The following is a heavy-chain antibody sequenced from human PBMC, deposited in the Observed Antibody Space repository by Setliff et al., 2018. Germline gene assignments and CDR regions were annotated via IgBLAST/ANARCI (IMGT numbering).Heavy chain of an antibody. D-gene: IGHD3-22*01. J-gene: IGHJ3*01. CDR1: GGTFGSSA. CDR3: ARDKADYYDRSGYSGASDV. Sequence: SVKVSCKASGGTFGSSALSWVRQAPGQGLEWMGGIIPMFDTGIYAEKFQGRVTLIADESTSTVYMELTRLRPEDTAIYYCARDKADYYDRSGYSGASDVWGQGTMVTVSS. V-gene: IGHV1-69*13. CDR2: IIPMFDTG.